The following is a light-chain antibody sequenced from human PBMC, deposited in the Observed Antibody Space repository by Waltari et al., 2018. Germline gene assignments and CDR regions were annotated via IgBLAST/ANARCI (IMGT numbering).Light chain of an antibody. CDR3: QQSYNRYT. CDR1: QSVTRN. Sequence: EIVMTQSPATLSVSPGERATLSCRASQSVTRNLAWYQQKPGQAPRLLIYGASTRATGVPARFSGSGSGTEFTLTISSLQSEDSATYYCQQSYNRYTFGPGTKVDF. V-gene: IGKV3-15*01. J-gene: IGKJ3*01. CDR2: GAS.